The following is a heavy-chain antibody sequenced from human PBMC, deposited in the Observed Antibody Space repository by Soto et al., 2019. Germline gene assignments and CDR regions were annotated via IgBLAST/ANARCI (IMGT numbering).Heavy chain of an antibody. Sequence: PSETLSLTCAVSGGSFGSSAYYWGWIRQAPGKGLEWIGSINYSGTTYYNPSLKSRVTISVDTSKNHFSLKLSSVTAADTALYYCSRRAPEGFDPWGQRTLVTVSS. CDR3: SRRAPEGFDP. J-gene: IGHJ5*02. CDR1: GGSFGSSAYY. CDR2: INYSGTT. V-gene: IGHV4-39*02.